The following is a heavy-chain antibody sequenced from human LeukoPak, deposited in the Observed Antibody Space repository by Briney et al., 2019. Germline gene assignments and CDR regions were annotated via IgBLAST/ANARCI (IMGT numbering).Heavy chain of an antibody. CDR3: ARESSGWSENY. Sequence: GGSLRLSCAASGFTFSDYYMSWLRQAPGKGLEWVSYISSSSSTIYYADSVKGRFTISRDNARNSLYLQMNSLRADDTAVYYCARESSGWSENYWGQGTLVTVSS. CDR2: ISSSSSTI. J-gene: IGHJ4*02. CDR1: GFTFSDYY. D-gene: IGHD6-19*01. V-gene: IGHV3-11*04.